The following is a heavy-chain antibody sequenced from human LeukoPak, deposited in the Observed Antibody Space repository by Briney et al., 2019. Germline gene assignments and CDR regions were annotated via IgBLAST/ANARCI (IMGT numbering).Heavy chain of an antibody. Sequence: GGSLRLSCAASGFTFSSYGVHWVRQAPGKGLEWVAVISYDGSNKYFADSVKGRFTISRDNPKNTLYLQMNSLRAEDTAVYYCAKSTTVTTQQRGYFDYWGQGTLVTVSS. V-gene: IGHV3-30*18. CDR1: GFTFSSYG. D-gene: IGHD4-11*01. J-gene: IGHJ4*02. CDR3: AKSTTVTTQQRGYFDY. CDR2: ISYDGSNK.